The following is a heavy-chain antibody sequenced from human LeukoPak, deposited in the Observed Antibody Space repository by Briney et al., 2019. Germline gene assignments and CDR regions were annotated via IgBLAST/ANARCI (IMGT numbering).Heavy chain of an antibody. D-gene: IGHD3-10*01. CDR1: GFAFSSYA. Sequence: GGSLRLSYAASGFAFSSYAMHWVRQAPGKGLEWVALISNDGNNKYHADSVKGRFTISRDNSKKSLYLQMNSLRPEDTALYYYARDPVSIGSRMNSDYWGQGTLVTVSS. CDR3: ARDPVSIGSRMNSDY. CDR2: ISNDGNNK. J-gene: IGHJ4*02. V-gene: IGHV3-30-3*01.